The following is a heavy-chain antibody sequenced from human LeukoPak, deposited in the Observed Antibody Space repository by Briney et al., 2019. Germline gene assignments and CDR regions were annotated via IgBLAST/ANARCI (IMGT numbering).Heavy chain of an antibody. Sequence: PWASVKVSCKASGYTFTSYYMHWVRQAPGQGLEWMGIINPSGGSTSYAQKFQGRVTMTRDTSTSTVYMELSSLRSEDTAVYYCARAPQSSWSSKEPDRRPYYYYYMDVWGKGTTVTVSS. CDR1: GYTFTSYY. V-gene: IGHV1-46*01. CDR3: ARAPQSSWSSKEPDRRPYYYYYMDV. CDR2: INPSGGST. J-gene: IGHJ6*03. D-gene: IGHD6-13*01.